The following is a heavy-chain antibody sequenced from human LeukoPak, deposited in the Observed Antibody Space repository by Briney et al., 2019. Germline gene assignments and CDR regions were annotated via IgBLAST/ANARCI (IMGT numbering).Heavy chain of an antibody. D-gene: IGHD3/OR15-3a*01. Sequence: PSETLSLTCAVYGGSFSGYHWSWIRQPPGKGLEWIGEINHSGSTNYNPSLKSRVTISVDTSKNQFSLKLSSVTAADTAVYYCARGRVGLLDPWGQGTLVTVSS. CDR2: INHSGST. V-gene: IGHV4-34*01. J-gene: IGHJ5*02. CDR3: ARGRVGLLDP. CDR1: GGSFSGYH.